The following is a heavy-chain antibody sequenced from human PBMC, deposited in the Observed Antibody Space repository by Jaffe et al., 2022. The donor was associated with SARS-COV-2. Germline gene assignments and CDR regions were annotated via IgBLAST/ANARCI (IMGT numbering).Heavy chain of an antibody. CDR1: GFTFSSYG. Sequence: EVQLLESGGGLVQPGGSLRLSCAASGFTFSSYGMTWVRQAPGKGLEWVSGVSGGGGVTDYADSVKGRFTISRDNSKSTLYLQMNSLRAEDTAVYYCAKVPDRYCSGDRCYSDYWGQGTLVTVSS. D-gene: IGHD2-15*01. J-gene: IGHJ4*02. V-gene: IGHV3-23*01. CDR2: VSGGGGVT. CDR3: AKVPDRYCSGDRCYSDY.